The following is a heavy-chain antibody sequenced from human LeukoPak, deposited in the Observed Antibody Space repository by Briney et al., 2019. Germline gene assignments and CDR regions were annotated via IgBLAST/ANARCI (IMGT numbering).Heavy chain of an antibody. V-gene: IGHV4-61*02. CDR3: ARVGPSADFDS. Sequence: SQTLSLTCTVSGGSISSGSYYWRWIRQPAGKGLEWIGRIYTSGSTNYNPSLKSRVTISVDTSKNQFTLKLTSVTAADTAVYYCARVGPSADFDSWGQGTLVTVSS. CDR1: GGSISSGSYY. CDR2: IYTSGST. J-gene: IGHJ4*02. D-gene: IGHD2-2*01.